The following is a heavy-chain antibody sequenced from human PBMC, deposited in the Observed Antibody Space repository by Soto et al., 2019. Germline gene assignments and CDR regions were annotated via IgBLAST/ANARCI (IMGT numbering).Heavy chain of an antibody. J-gene: IGHJ3*02. V-gene: IGHV1-58*02. Sequence: SVKVSCKASGFTFTSSAMQWVRQARGQRLEWIGWIVVGSGNTNYAQKFQERVTITRDMSTSTAYMELSSLRSEDTAVYYCAAGYYDILTGYPDALDIWGQGTMVTVSS. CDR1: GFTFTSSA. CDR3: AAGYYDILTGYPDALDI. D-gene: IGHD3-9*01. CDR2: IVVGSGNT.